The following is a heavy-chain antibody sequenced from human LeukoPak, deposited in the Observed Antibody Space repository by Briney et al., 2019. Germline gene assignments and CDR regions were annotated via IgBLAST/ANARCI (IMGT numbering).Heavy chain of an antibody. D-gene: IGHD3-22*01. CDR3: ARDIVDSSGYYYFDY. V-gene: IGHV3-23*01. CDR2: ISGSGGST. CDR1: GFTFSSYG. J-gene: IGHJ4*02. Sequence: GGSLRLSCAASGFTFSSYGMSWVRQAPGKGLEWVSAISGSGGSTYYADSVKGRFTISRDNSKNTLYLQMNSLRAEDTAVYYCARDIVDSSGYYYFDYWGQGTLVTVSS.